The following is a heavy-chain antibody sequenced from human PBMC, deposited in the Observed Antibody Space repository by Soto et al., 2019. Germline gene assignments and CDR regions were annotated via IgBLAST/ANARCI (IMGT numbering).Heavy chain of an antibody. J-gene: IGHJ4*02. CDR1: GFTFSSYD. CDR2: ISGSGGST. V-gene: IGHV3-23*01. CDR3: ARDRKRGAAFDY. D-gene: IGHD1-26*01. Sequence: GGSLRLSCAASGFTFSSYDMSWVRPAPGKGMEWVSAISGSGGSTYYADSVKGRFTISRYNAKNSLYLQMNSLRAEDTAVYYCARDRKRGAAFDYWGQGTLVTVSS.